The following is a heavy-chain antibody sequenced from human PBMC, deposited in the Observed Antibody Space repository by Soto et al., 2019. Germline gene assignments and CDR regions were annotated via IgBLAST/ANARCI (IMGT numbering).Heavy chain of an antibody. CDR2: IRNRANSYTT. J-gene: IGHJ4*02. Sequence: PGGSLRLSCAASGFTFRDYYMDWVRQAPGKGLEWVGSIRNRANSYTTEYAASVKGRFTISRDDSKNSLYLQMNSLKTEDTALYYRTRSGRCFDGSPDYLRQGA. CDR1: GFTFRDYY. CDR3: TRSGRCFDGSPDY. V-gene: IGHV3-72*01. D-gene: IGHD3-22*01.